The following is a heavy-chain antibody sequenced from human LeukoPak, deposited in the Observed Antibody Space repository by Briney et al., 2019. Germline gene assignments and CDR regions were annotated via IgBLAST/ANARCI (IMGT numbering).Heavy chain of an antibody. CDR3: ARGQGVIAYFDY. V-gene: IGHV1-46*01. CDR2: INPSIGST. Sequence: ASVKVSFKASGYTFTNYYIHWVRQAPGQGLEWMGVINPSIGSTVYAQKFQGRLTMTRYTSTSTVYMELSSLRSEDTAVYYCARGQGVIAYFDYWGQGTLVTVSS. J-gene: IGHJ4*02. D-gene: IGHD3-10*01. CDR1: GYTFTNYY.